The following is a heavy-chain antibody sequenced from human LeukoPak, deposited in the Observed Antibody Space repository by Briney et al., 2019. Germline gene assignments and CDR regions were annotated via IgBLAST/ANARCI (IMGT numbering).Heavy chain of an antibody. CDR1: GYTFTSYY. CDR2: INPSGGST. Sequence: WASVKVSCKASGYTFTSYYMHWVRQAPGQGLEWMGIINPSGGSTSYAQKFQGRVTMTRDMSTSTVYMELSSLRSEDTAVYYCARDGAYGSGSYFPGAPANWFDPWGQGTLVTVSS. V-gene: IGHV1-46*01. D-gene: IGHD3-10*01. J-gene: IGHJ5*02. CDR3: ARDGAYGSGSYFPGAPANWFDP.